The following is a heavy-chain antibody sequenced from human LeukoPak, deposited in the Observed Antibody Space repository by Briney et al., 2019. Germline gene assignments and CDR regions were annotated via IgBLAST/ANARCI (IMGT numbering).Heavy chain of an antibody. J-gene: IGHJ3*02. Sequence: GASVKVSCKASGYTFTGYYMHWVRQAPGQGLEWVGWINPNSGGTNYAQKFQGRVTMTRDTSISTAYMELSRLRSDDTAVYYCARGAGYDILTGYYKEDAFDIWGQGTMVTVSS. V-gene: IGHV1-2*02. CDR2: INPNSGGT. D-gene: IGHD3-9*01. CDR1: GYTFTGYY. CDR3: ARGAGYDILTGYYKEDAFDI.